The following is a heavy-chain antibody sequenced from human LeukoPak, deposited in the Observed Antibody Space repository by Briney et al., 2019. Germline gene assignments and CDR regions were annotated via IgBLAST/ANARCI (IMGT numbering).Heavy chain of an antibody. V-gene: IGHV4-4*09. CDR2: IYTSGST. J-gene: IGHJ6*03. D-gene: IGHD2-2*01. CDR1: GSSISSYY. Sequence: SETLSLTCTVSGSSISSYYWSWIRQPPGKGLEWIGYIYTSGSTNYNPSLKSRVTISVDTSKNQFSLKLSSVTAADTAVYYCARAAIVVVPAAPYYYYMDVWGKGTTVTVSS. CDR3: ARAAIVVVPAAPYYYYMDV.